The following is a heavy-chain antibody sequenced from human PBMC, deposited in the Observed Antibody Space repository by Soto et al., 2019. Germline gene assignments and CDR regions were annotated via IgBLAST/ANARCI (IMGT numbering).Heavy chain of an antibody. V-gene: IGHV3-23*01. Sequence: PGGSLRLSCAASGFTFSSYWMSWVRQAPGKGLEWVSAISGSGGSTYYADSVKGRFTISRDNSKKHFSLKMRSVTGADTAVYYCARGISKYSSWYEPHTWFDAWGQGALVTVSS. D-gene: IGHD6-13*01. J-gene: IGHJ5*02. CDR2: ISGSGGST. CDR1: GFTFSSYW. CDR3: ARGISKYSSWYEPHTWFDA.